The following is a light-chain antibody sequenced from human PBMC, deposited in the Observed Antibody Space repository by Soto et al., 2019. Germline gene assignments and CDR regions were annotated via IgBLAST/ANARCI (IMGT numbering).Light chain of an antibody. CDR3: SSPGGNYIWV. J-gene: IGLJ3*02. CDR1: SSDVGGFNY. CDR2: DVN. V-gene: IGLV2-11*01. Sequence: QSALTQPRSVSGSPGQSVTIPCTGTSSDVGGFNYVSWYQQHPVKAPKLMIYDVNERPSGVPDRFSGSKSGNTASLTISGLQAEDEAEYYCSSPGGNYIWVFGGGTKLTVL.